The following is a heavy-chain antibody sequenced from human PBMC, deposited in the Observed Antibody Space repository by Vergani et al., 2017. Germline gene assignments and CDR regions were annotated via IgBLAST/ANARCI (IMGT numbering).Heavy chain of an antibody. V-gene: IGHV3-33*01. J-gene: IGHJ5*02. CDR1: GFTFNQYG. Sequence: QVQLVESGGGVVQPGGSLRLSCAASGFTFNQYGMHWVRQAPGKGLEWVAVTWYDGNNKQYAHSVKGRFTISTDNSKSTMYLQMNSLRDEDTGVYYCVRYLRLLDNRFDPWGQGTLVTVSS. CDR2: TWYDGNNK. D-gene: IGHD1-14*01. CDR3: VRYLRLLDNRFDP.